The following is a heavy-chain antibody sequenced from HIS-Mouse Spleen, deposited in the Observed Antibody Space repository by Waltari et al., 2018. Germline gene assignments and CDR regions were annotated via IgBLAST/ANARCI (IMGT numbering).Heavy chain of an antibody. CDR2: IYYSGST. CDR1: GGSISRSSYY. J-gene: IGHJ2*01. Sequence: QLQLQESGPALVKPSETLSLTCTVSGGSISRSSYYWGWIRQPPGKGLEWIGSIYYSGSTYYNPSLKSRVTISVDTSKNQFSLKLSSVTAADTAVYYCAREIPYSSSWYDWYFDLWGRGTLVTVSS. V-gene: IGHV4-39*07. D-gene: IGHD6-13*01. CDR3: AREIPYSSSWYDWYFDL.